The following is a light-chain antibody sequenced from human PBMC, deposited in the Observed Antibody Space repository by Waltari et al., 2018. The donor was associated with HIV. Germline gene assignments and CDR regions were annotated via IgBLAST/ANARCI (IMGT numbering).Light chain of an antibody. CDR1: SSDIGSYNL. Sequence: QPALTQPASVSGSPGQSITFSCTGTSSDIGSYNLVSWYQQHPGKAPRLMIYEVTKRPSGVSYRLSGSKSGNTASLTISGLQAEDEADYYCCSFAGSTSWVFGGGTKLTVL. CDR2: EVT. J-gene: IGLJ3*02. CDR3: CSFAGSTSWV. V-gene: IGLV2-23*02.